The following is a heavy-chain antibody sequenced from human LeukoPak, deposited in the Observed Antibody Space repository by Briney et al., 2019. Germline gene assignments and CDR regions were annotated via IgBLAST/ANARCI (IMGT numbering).Heavy chain of an antibody. CDR3: ARNYDFWSGYYDYYYYGMDV. CDR1: GYTFTGYY. V-gene: IGHV1-2*02. D-gene: IGHD3-3*01. Sequence: EASVKVSCKASGYTFTGYYMHSVRQAPGQGLEWMGWINPNSGGTNYAQKFQGRVTMTRDTSISTAYMELSRLRSDDTAVYYCARNYDFWSGYYDYYYYGMDVWGQGTTVTVSS. J-gene: IGHJ6*02. CDR2: INPNSGGT.